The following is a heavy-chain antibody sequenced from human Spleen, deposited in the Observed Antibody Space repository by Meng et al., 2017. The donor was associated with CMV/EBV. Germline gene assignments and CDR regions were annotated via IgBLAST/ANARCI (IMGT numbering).Heavy chain of an antibody. CDR2: INPNNGGT. J-gene: IGHJ5*02. Sequence: ASVKVSCKASGYNFTGYYMHWVRQAPGQGLEWMGWINPNNGGTNYAQKFQGRVTMTGDTSTRTVYMELSSLRSEDTAVYYCARVVVVVPAATYNWFDPWGQGTLVTVSS. D-gene: IGHD2-2*01. CDR1: GYNFTGYY. CDR3: ARVVVVVPAATYNWFDP. V-gene: IGHV1-2*02.